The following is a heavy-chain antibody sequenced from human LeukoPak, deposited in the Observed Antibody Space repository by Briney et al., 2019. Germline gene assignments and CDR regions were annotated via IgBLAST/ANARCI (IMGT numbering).Heavy chain of an antibody. J-gene: IGHJ5*02. CDR1: GFSFSTYA. V-gene: IGHV3-23*01. D-gene: IGHD6-19*01. Sequence: GGSLRLSCAASGFSFSTYAMNWVRQAPGKGLEWVSAISGSGGDTYYADSVKGRFTISRDNSKNTLYLQMNSLRAEDTAVYCCAKEGRGGSGWYRYNWFDPWGQGTLVTVSS. CDR3: AKEGRGGSGWYRYNWFDP. CDR2: ISGSGGDT.